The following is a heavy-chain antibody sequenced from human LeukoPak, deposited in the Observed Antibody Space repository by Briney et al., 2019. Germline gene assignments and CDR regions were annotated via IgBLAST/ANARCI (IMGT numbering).Heavy chain of an antibody. D-gene: IGHD1-26*01. Sequence: KTGGSLRLSCAASGFSFSTYSMNWVRQAPGKGLEWVSSISSSSHFIYYADSLKGRFTISRDNAKNSLFLQMNSLTAEDTAVYFCARSGTYSSWFDPWGQGTLVTVSS. CDR2: ISSSSHFI. V-gene: IGHV3-21*01. CDR1: GFSFSTYS. CDR3: ARSGTYSSWFDP. J-gene: IGHJ5*02.